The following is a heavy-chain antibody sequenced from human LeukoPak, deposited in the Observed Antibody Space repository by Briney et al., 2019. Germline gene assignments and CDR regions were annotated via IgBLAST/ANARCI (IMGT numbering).Heavy chain of an antibody. CDR3: ARALYCTNGVCYDNWFDP. CDR2: ISYDGSNK. J-gene: IGHJ5*02. CDR1: GLTFSSYA. Sequence: GGSLRLSCAASGLTFSSYAMHWVRQAPGKGLEWVAVISYDGSNKYYADSVKGRFTISRDNSKNTLYLQMNSLRAEDTAVYYCARALYCTNGVCYDNWFDPWGQGTLVTVSS. D-gene: IGHD2-8*01. V-gene: IGHV3-30*01.